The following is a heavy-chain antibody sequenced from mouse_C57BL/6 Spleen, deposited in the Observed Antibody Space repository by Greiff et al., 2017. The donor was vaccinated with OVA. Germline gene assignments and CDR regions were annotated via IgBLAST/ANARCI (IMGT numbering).Heavy chain of an antibody. CDR1: GYTFTDYE. J-gene: IGHJ3*01. D-gene: IGHD3-3*01. V-gene: IGHV1-15*01. CDR2: IDPETGGT. Sequence: VQLQQSGAELVRPGASVTLSCKASGYTFTDYEMHWVKQTPVHGLEWIGAIDPETGGTAYNQKFKGKAILTADKSSSTAYMELRSLTSEDSAVYYGTRYSYRSNPAWFAYWGQGTLVTVSA. CDR3: TRYSYRSNPAWFAY.